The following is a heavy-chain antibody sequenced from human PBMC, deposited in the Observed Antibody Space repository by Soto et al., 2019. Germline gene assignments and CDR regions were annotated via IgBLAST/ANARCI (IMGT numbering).Heavy chain of an antibody. CDR2: IYHAGGT. J-gene: IGHJ5*01. CDR3: ARYSNFRRGYCSGATCYGLDS. CDR1: GGSITSDNW. V-gene: IGHV4-4*01. D-gene: IGHD2-15*01. Sequence: SLTCVVSGGSITSDNWWAWVRQTPTKGLQWIGEIYHAGGTNYNPSLKSRVTIAIDRSKNQFSLKLNSVTAADTAVYFCARYSNFRRGYCSGATCYGLDSWGQGTLVTVSS.